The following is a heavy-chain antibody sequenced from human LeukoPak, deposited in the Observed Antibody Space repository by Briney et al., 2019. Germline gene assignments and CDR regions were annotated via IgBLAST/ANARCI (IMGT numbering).Heavy chain of an antibody. J-gene: IGHJ3*02. D-gene: IGHD5-12*01. CDR2: IYYSGST. CDR3: ARVYGSGYDFRGAFDI. CDR1: GGSISAYY. V-gene: IGHV4-59*01. Sequence: PSETLSLTCTVSGGSISAYYWTWIRQPPGKGLEWIGYIYYSGSTNYNPSLKSRVTISVETSKNQFSLKLSSVTAADTAVYYCARVYGSGYDFRGAFDIWGQGTMVTVSS.